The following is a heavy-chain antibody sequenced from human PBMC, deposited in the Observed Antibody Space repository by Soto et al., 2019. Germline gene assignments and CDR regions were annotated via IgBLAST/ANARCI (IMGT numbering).Heavy chain of an antibody. CDR3: ARYMSYYDILTGYPLYYYYGMDV. CDR1: GFTFSSYG. J-gene: IGHJ6*02. Sequence: QVQLVESGGGVVQPGRSLRLSCAASGFTFSSYGMLWVRQAPGKGLEWVAVIWYDGSNKYYADSVKGRFTISRDNSKNTLYLQMNSLRAEDTAVYYCARYMSYYDILTGYPLYYYYGMDVWGQGTTVTVSS. V-gene: IGHV3-33*01. CDR2: IWYDGSNK. D-gene: IGHD3-9*01.